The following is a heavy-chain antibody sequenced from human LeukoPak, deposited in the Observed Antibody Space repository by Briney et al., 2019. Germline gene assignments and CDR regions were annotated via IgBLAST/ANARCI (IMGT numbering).Heavy chain of an antibody. V-gene: IGHV3-30*02. J-gene: IGHJ5*02. CDR2: IRYDGSNK. CDR1: GFTFSSYG. D-gene: IGHD4-17*01. CDR3: AKEKGDYASDWFDP. Sequence: EPGGSLRLSCAASGFTFSSYGMHWVRQAPGKGLEWVAFIRYDGSNKYYADSVKGRFTISRDNSKNTLYLQMNSLRAEDTAVYYCAKEKGDYASDWFDPWGQGTLVTVSS.